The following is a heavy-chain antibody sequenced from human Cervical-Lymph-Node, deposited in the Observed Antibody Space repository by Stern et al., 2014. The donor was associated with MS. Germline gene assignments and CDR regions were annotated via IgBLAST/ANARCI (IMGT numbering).Heavy chain of an antibody. D-gene: IGHD3-16*02. CDR3: ARDRYWGSYRYLGNWFDP. CDR1: GVPITDYS. V-gene: IGHV4-59*01. Sequence: QVQLVESGPGLVKPSETLSLTCPVSGVPITDYSWSWIRQPPGKGLEWIGYISYSGNTDYSPSLKSRVTMSLDTSNNQFSMSLYSVTAADTAVYYCARDRYWGSYRYLGNWFDPWGQGTLVTVSS. CDR2: ISYSGNT. J-gene: IGHJ5*02.